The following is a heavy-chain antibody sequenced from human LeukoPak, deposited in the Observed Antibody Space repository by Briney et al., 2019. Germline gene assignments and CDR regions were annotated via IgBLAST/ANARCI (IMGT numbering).Heavy chain of an antibody. Sequence: ASVKVSCKASGYTFTSYAMHWVRQAPGQRLEWMGWINAGNGNTKYSQKFQGRVTITRDTSASTAYMELSSLRSEDTAVYYCAREGAYGSGSYWGYYYGMDVWGQGTTVTVS. V-gene: IGHV1-3*01. CDR3: AREGAYGSGSYWGYYYGMDV. CDR1: GYTFTSYA. CDR2: INAGNGNT. D-gene: IGHD3-10*01. J-gene: IGHJ6*02.